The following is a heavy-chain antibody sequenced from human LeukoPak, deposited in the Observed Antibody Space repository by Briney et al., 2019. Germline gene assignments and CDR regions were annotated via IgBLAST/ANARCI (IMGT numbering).Heavy chain of an antibody. V-gene: IGHV1-18*01. D-gene: IGHD3-3*02. CDR1: GYIFSNYG. CDR2: ISHHNGTP. CDR3: ARDAVLGAPYTDH. J-gene: IGHJ5*02. Sequence: ASVKVSCKASGYIFSNYGISWARQAPGQGLEWMGWISHHNGTPNYAQKFEGRVTMTTDISTSTAYMELTSLTSDDAAVYYCARDAVLGAPYTDHWGQGTLVTVSS.